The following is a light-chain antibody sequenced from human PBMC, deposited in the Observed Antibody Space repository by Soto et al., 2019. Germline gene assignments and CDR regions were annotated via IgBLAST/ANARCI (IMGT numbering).Light chain of an antibody. CDR3: FSFTTTSTHV. CDR1: SSDVGAYIF. V-gene: IGLV2-8*01. J-gene: IGLJ1*01. CDR2: DVN. Sequence: QSALTQPPSASGSPGQSVTISCTGTSSDVGAYIFVSWYQQHPGKAPKLMVYDVNRRPPGVPDRFFGSKSGNTAYLTISGLQVEDEAEYFCFSFTTTSTHVFGTGTKVTVL.